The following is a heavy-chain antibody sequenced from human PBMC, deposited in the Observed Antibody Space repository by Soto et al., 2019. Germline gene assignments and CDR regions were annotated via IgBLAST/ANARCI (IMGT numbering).Heavy chain of an antibody. CDR2: IYYSGST. V-gene: IGHV4-31*03. D-gene: IGHD5-12*01. J-gene: IGHJ4*02. CDR1: GGSISSGGYY. Sequence: LPETLSLTCTVSGGSISSGGYYWSWIRQHPGKGLEWIGYIYYSGSTYYNPSLKSRVTISVDTSKNQFSLKLSSVTAADTAVYYCARDGIGDGYNGFDYWGQGTLVTVSS. CDR3: ARDGIGDGYNGFDY.